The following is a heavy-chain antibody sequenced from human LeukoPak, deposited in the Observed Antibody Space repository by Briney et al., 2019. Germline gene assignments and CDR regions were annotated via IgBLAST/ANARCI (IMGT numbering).Heavy chain of an antibody. CDR2: IESKTDGETT. D-gene: IGHD3-10*01. V-gene: IGHV3-15*04. J-gene: IGHJ4*02. Sequence: GGSPRLSCVGSGFSFTDAWMSWVRQIPGKGLEWVGRIESKTDGETTDYATPVKDRFIISRDDSTNTLYLQMNSLKSEDTAVYYCSTYGSGRKFDYWGQGTLVTVSS. CDR3: STYGSGRKFDY. CDR1: GFSFTDAW.